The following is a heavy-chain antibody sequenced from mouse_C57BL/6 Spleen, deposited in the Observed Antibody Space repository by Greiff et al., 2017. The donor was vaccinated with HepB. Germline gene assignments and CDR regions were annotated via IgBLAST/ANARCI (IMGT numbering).Heavy chain of an antibody. CDR3: AREAYGNYDY. D-gene: IGHD2-1*01. CDR1: GFSLTSYA. V-gene: IGHV2-9-1*01. CDR2: IWTGGGT. J-gene: IGHJ2*01. Sequence: VKLQESGPGLVAPSQRLSITCTVSGFSLTSYAISWVRQPPGKGLEWLGVIWTGGGTNYNSALKSRLSISKDNSKSQVFVKMNSMQTDDTASYYCAREAYGNYDYWGQGTTLTVSS.